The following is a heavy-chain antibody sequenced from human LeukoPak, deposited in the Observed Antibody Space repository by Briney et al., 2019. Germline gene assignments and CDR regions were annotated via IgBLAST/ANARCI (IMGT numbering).Heavy chain of an antibody. CDR1: GGSISSSSYY. CDR3: ARGTEGRIAAAGTPFDY. CDR2: IYYSGST. D-gene: IGHD6-13*01. V-gene: IGHV4-39*07. J-gene: IGHJ4*02. Sequence: SETLSLTCTVSGGSISSSSYYWGWIRQPPGKGLEWIGSIYYSGSTYYNPSLKSRVTISVDTSKNQFSLKLSSVTAADTAVYYCARGTEGRIAAAGTPFDYWGQGTLVTVSS.